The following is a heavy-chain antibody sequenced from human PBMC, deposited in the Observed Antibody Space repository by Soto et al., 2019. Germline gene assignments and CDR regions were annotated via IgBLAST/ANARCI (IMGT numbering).Heavy chain of an antibody. CDR1: GRSISSVNYY. CDR2: IYYSGST. J-gene: IGHJ4*02. V-gene: IGHV4-30-4*01. CDR3: ARYGSGECNRGSCYSPFDY. Sequence: QVQLQESGPGLVKPSQTLSLTCTVSGRSISSVNYYWSWIRQPPGKGLEWIGYIYYSGSTYYNPYSRGRVTISVHTSTIKFSLKLSSVTAADTAVYYCARYGSGECNRGSCYSPFDYWGQGTLVTVSS. D-gene: IGHD2-15*01.